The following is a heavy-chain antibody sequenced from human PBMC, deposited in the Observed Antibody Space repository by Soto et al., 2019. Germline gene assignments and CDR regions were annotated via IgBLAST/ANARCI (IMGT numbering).Heavy chain of an antibody. CDR1: GYTFTSYY. V-gene: IGHV1-46*01. D-gene: IGHD3-10*01. CDR2: INPSGGST. CDR3: ARDRPGGSGSYQDLRPRTYYFDY. J-gene: IGHJ4*02. Sequence: GASVKVSCKASGYTFTSYYMHWVRQAPGQGLEWMGIINPSGGSTSYAQKFQGRVTMTRDTSTSTVYMELSSLRSEDTAVYYCARDRPGGSGSYQDLRPRTYYFDYWGQGTLVTVSS.